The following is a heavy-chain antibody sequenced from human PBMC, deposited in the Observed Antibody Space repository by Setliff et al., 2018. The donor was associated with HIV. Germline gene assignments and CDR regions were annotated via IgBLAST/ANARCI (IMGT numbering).Heavy chain of an antibody. CDR3: ERGRDASAWYLSQSYSYYYMDV. J-gene: IGHJ6*03. CDR2: INYSGSI. V-gene: IGHV4-34*01. D-gene: IGHD6-13*01. Sequence: SETLSLTCAVSGGSLKNYLWTWIRQTPEKGLQWIGDINYSGSINYNLSLKSRVTISVDTSTNQVSLKMTSVVATDTGLYFCERGRDASAWYLSQSYSYYYMDVWGIGTTVTVS. CDR1: GGSLKNYL.